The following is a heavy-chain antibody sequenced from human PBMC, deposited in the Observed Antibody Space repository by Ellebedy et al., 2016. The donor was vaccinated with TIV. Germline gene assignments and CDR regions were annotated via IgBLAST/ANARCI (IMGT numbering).Heavy chain of an antibody. V-gene: IGHV4-39*07. Sequence: SETLSLTCTVSGDSISRSSYYWGWIRQPPGKGLEWIGRIYYTGSTDYNPSFESHVAISVAWSKNQFSLTLSSVPAADTAVYYCAGDELGTSLDYWGQGNLVVVSS. CDR1: GDSISRSSYY. CDR2: IYYTGST. J-gene: IGHJ4*02. CDR3: AGDELGTSLDY. D-gene: IGHD3-16*01.